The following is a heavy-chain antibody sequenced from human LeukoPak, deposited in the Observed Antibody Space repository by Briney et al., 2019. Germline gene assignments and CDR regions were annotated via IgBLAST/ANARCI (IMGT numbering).Heavy chain of an antibody. CDR3: AREEATVTTFYYFDY. J-gene: IGHJ4*02. CDR1: AGTFSIYA. CDR2: IIPILGIA. D-gene: IGHD4-11*01. V-gene: IGHV1-69*04. Sequence: ASVTVSCKPSAGTFSIYAIRWVRQAPGQGLEWLGRIIPILGIANYTQKFQGRVTITADKSTSTAYMELSSLRSEDTAVYYCAREEATVTTFYYFDYWGQGTLVTVSS.